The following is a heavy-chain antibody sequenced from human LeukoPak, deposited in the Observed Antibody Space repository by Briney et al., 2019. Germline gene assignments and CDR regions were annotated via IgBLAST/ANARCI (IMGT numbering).Heavy chain of an antibody. D-gene: IGHD2-21*02. V-gene: IGHV3-13*05. CDR1: GFTFSSYD. CDR2: IGTAGGP. J-gene: IGHJ6*02. CDR3: ARGGCGGDCFDV. Sequence: PGGSLRLSCAASGFTFSSYDMHWVRQATGKGLEWVSAIGTAGGPYYPGSVKGRFTISRENAKNSLYLQMNSLRAGDTAVYYCARGGCGGDCFDVWGQGTTVTVSS.